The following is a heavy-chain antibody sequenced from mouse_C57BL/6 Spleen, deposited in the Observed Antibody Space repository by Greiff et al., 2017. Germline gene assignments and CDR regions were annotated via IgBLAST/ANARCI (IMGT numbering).Heavy chain of an antibody. Sequence: QVQLKQSGAELVKPGASVKLSCKASGYTFTSYWMQWVKQRPGQGLEWIGEIDPSDSYTNYNQKFKGKATLTVDTSSSTAYMQLSSLTSEDSAVYYCARWGYTSVGFDVWGTGTTVTVSS. J-gene: IGHJ1*03. D-gene: IGHD3-1*01. CDR1: GYTFTSYW. V-gene: IGHV1-50*01. CDR2: IDPSDSYT. CDR3: ARWGYTSVGFDV.